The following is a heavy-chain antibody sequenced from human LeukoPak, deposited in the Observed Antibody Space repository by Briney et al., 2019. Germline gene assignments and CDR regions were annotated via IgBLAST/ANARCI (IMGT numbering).Heavy chain of an antibody. Sequence: ASVKVSCKASGYTFTGYYMHWVRQAPGQGLEWMGWINPNSGGTNYAQKFQGRVTMTRDTSISTAYMELSRLRSDDTAVYYCTRDSYSYGQRCDYWGQGTLVTVSS. J-gene: IGHJ4*02. D-gene: IGHD5-18*01. V-gene: IGHV1-2*02. CDR3: TRDSYSYGQRCDY. CDR1: GYTFTGYY. CDR2: INPNSGGT.